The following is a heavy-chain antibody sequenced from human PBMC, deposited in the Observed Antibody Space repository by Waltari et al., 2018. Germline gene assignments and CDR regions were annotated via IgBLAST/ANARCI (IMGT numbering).Heavy chain of an antibody. Sequence: QVQLQQWGAGLLGPSGTLSLTCAVYGASFSDYYWGWVRQPPGKGLGWIGQIRHPGSTNYNPSLKSRVTISIATPRSQFSLRLSSVTAADTALYFCTRGGNYDFWSHRPFVDPWGQGTLVTVSS. J-gene: IGHJ5*02. CDR1: GASFSDYY. CDR2: IRHPGST. D-gene: IGHD3-3*01. CDR3: TRGGNYDFWSHRPFVDP. V-gene: IGHV4-34*01.